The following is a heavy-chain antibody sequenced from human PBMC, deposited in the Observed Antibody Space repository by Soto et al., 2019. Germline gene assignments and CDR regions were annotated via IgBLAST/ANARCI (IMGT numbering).Heavy chain of an antibody. CDR3: ARARLRAVYAFDI. Sequence: PSETLSLTCTVSGGSITSGGYYWTWIRQRPGKGLEWIGYIYYSGSTYYSPSLKSRLSISLDTSKNQFSLRLSSVTAADTAMYYCARARLRAVYAFDIWGQGTMVTVSS. CDR2: IYYSGST. CDR1: GGSITSGGYY. V-gene: IGHV4-31*03. D-gene: IGHD5-12*01. J-gene: IGHJ3*02.